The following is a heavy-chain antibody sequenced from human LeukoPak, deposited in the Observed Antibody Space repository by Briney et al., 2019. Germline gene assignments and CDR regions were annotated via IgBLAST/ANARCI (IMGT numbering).Heavy chain of an antibody. CDR1: GLTFRNYG. CDR2: ISGAGDYT. D-gene: IGHD1-14*01. Sequence: PGGSLRLSCAASGLTFRNYGMSWVRQTPGKGLEWGSSISGAGDYTYYADSVQGRFTISRDNSKNTLYLQMDSLRAQDAAIYYCATSPDIEASGTLYYLDFWGQGTLVSVSS. V-gene: IGHV3-23*01. CDR3: ATSPDIEASGTLYYLDF. J-gene: IGHJ4*02.